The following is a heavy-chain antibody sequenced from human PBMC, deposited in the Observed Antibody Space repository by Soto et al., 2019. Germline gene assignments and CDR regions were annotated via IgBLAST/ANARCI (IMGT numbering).Heavy chain of an antibody. D-gene: IGHD5-18*01. J-gene: IGHJ4*02. CDR3: ARVGGYSYGGVDY. V-gene: IGHV1-46*01. Sequence: QVQLVQSGAEVKKPGASVKVSCKASGYTFTSYYMHWVRQAPGQGLEWMGIINPSGGSTTYAQKFQGRFTMTRDTSTSTVYMELGGLRSEDTAVYYCARVGGYSYGGVDYWGQGTLVTVSS. CDR1: GYTFTSYY. CDR2: INPSGGST.